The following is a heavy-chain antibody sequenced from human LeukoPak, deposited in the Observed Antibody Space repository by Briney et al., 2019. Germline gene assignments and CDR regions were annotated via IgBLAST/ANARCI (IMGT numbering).Heavy chain of an antibody. J-gene: IGHJ4*02. D-gene: IGHD3-10*01. CDR2: SYYNGNT. Sequence: SETLSLTCTVSGGSITNYYWSWIRQPPGKGLEWIGFSYYNGNTNYNPSLKSRVTISVDTSKHQFSLKLSSVTAADTAVYYCARGSWSTSLSFDYWGQGTLVTVSS. CDR3: ARGSWSTSLSFDY. CDR1: GGSITNYY. V-gene: IGHV4-59*08.